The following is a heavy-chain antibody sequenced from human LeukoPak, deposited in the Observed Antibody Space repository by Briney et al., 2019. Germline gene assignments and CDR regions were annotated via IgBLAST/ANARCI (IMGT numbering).Heavy chain of an antibody. CDR2: ISSSGSTI. CDR1: GFTFSDYY. D-gene: IGHD3-3*01. J-gene: IGHJ4*02. Sequence: PGGSLRLSCAASGFTFSDYYMSWIRQAPGKGLEWVSYISSSGSTIYYADSVKGRFTISRDNAKNSLYLQMNSLRAEDTAVYYCARVGVYDSWSGYYSTDYYFDYWGQGTLVTVSS. CDR3: ARVGVYDSWSGYYSTDYYFDY. V-gene: IGHV3-11*01.